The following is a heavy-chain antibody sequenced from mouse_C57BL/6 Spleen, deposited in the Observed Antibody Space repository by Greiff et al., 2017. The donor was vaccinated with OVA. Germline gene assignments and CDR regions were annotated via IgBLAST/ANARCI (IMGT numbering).Heavy chain of an antibody. J-gene: IGHJ2*01. CDR2: IDPSDSYT. Sequence: VQLQESGAELVKPGASVKLSCKASGYNFTSYWMQWVKQRPGQGLEWIGEIDPSDSYTNYNQKIKGKATLTVDTSSITAYMQLSSLTSEDSAVYYCARSGITTVEGDFDYWGQGTTLTVSS. V-gene: IGHV1-50*01. CDR3: ARSGITTVEGDFDY. D-gene: IGHD1-1*01. CDR1: GYNFTSYW.